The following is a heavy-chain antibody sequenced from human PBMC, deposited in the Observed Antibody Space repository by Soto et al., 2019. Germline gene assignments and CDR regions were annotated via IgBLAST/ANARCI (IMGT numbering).Heavy chain of an antibody. Sequence: EVQLEESGGGLVQPGRSLRLSCAASGFTFDNCDMHWVRQAPGKGLEWVAGISWDSSTIGYADSVKGRFIISRDDAKNSLYLQMDSLRGEDTALYYCVQGRYPTMATPLDHWGQGTQVIVSS. CDR3: VQGRYPTMATPLDH. CDR1: GFTFDNCD. V-gene: IGHV3-9*01. CDR2: ISWDSSTI. D-gene: IGHD2-15*01. J-gene: IGHJ4*02.